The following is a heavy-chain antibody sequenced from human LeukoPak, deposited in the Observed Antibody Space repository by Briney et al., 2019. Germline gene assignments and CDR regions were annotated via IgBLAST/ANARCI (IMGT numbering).Heavy chain of an antibody. CDR1: GLAFSSSA. CDR3: ARGRDHAFDI. CDR2: SSASSSDV. J-gene: IGHJ3*02. Sequence: GWSLRLSCAASGLAFSSSAMNWVRQTPGKGLEWLSYSSASSSDVYCADSVKGRFTISRDNAKSSLYLQMNSLTAEDTAIYFCARGRDHAFDIWGQGTRVTVSS. V-gene: IGHV3-48*01.